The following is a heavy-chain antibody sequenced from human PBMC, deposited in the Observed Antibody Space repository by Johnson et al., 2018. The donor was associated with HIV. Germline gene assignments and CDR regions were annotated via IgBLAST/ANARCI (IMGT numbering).Heavy chain of an antibody. V-gene: IGHV3-9*01. J-gene: IGHJ3*02. CDR3: ARVRIGRENAFDI. Sequence: VQLVESGGGLVQPGRSLRLSCAASGFTFDDYAMHWVRQAPGKGLEWVSGISWNSGSIGYADSVKGRFTISRDNAKNSLYLQMNSLRAEDTAVYYCARVRIGRENAFDIWGQGTMVTVSS. D-gene: IGHD1-26*01. CDR1: GFTFDDYA. CDR2: ISWNSGSI.